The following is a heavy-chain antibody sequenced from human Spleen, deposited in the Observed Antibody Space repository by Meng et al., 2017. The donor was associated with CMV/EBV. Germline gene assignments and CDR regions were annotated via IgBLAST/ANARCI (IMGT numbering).Heavy chain of an antibody. CDR1: GFTFDDYA. V-gene: IGHV3-9*01. Sequence: LSLTCAASGFTFDDYAMHWVRQAPGKGLEWVSHISWNSGSIGYADSVRGRFTISRDNAKNSLYLQMNSLRAEDTALYYCASSAILDYWGHGTLVTVSS. J-gene: IGHJ4*01. CDR2: ISWNSGSI. CDR3: ASSAILDY. D-gene: IGHD3-22*01.